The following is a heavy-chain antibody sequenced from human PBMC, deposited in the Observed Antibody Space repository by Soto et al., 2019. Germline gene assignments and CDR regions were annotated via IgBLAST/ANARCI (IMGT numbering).Heavy chain of an antibody. CDR2: IIPIYASP. J-gene: IGHJ4*02. V-gene: IGHV1-69*06. Sequence: QVQLVQSGAEVKKPGSSVKVSCKASGGTFSSNAISWVRQAPGQGLEWMGGIIPIYASPNYAQNFQGRVTVTADKAMSTAYLELSRLKFADSAIYYCAVTVTGSRSPLAHWGRGTLVIVSS. CDR3: AVTVTGSRSPLAH. CDR1: GGTFSSNA. D-gene: IGHD3-9*01.